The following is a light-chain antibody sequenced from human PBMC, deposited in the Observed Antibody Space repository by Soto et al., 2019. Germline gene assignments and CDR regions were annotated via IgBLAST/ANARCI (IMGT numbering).Light chain of an antibody. CDR1: QSVLYSSNNKDY. CDR3: QQYYSTPP. J-gene: IGKJ1*01. Sequence: DIVMTQSPDSLAVSLGERATINCKSGQSVLYSSNNKDYLAWYQQKPGQPPKLLIYWASTRESGVPDRFSGSGSGTDFTLTISSLQAEDVAFYYCQQYYSTPPFGQGTKVEIK. V-gene: IGKV4-1*01. CDR2: WAS.